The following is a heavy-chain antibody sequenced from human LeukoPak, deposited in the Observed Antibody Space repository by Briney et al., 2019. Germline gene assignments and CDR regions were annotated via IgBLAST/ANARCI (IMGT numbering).Heavy chain of an antibody. CDR3: ARGITIFGVVIPSYYYYYGMDV. CDR2: ISAYNGNK. V-gene: IGHV1-18*01. D-gene: IGHD3-3*01. J-gene: IGHJ6*02. CDR1: GYTFTSYG. Sequence: ASVKVSCKASGYTFTSYGISWVRQAPGQGLEWMGWISAYNGNKNYAQKLQGRVTMTTDTSTSTAYMELRSLRSDDTAVYYCARGITIFGVVIPSYYYYYGMDVWGQGTTVTVSS.